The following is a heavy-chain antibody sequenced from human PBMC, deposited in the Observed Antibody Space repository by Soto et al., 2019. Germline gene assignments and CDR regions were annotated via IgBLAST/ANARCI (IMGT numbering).Heavy chain of an antibody. V-gene: IGHV3-74*01. CDR2: INSDGSTK. J-gene: IGHJ3*01. Sequence: EVQLVESGGGLVQPGESLRLSCEASGYTFSPFWMHWVRQAPGKGLVWVSHINSDGSTKLYGDSVKGRFTISRDNVKNTLYLQMNSVKADDTAVYYRVRARRKSDSFNVWGRGTMVTVSS. CDR3: VRARRKSDSFNV. CDR1: GYTFSPFW.